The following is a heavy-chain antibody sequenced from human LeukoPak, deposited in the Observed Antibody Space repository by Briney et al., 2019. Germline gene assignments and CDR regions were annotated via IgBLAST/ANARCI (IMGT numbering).Heavy chain of an antibody. CDR2: INHSGST. Sequence: PSETLSLTCAVYGGSFSGYYWSWIRQPPGKGLEWIGEINHSGSTNYNPSLKSRVTISVDTSKNQFSLKLSSVTAADTAVYYCARRKAVAAVFDYWGQGTLVTVSS. V-gene: IGHV4-34*01. D-gene: IGHD6-19*01. CDR3: ARRKAVAAVFDY. J-gene: IGHJ4*02. CDR1: GGSFSGYY.